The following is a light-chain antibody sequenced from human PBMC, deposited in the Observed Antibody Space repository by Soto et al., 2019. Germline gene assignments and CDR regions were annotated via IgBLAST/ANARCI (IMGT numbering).Light chain of an antibody. CDR1: QSVSSN. Sequence: EVLMTQSPDTLSVSPGERATLSCRASQSVSSNLAWYQQKPGQAPRLLIYGASTRATGIPARFSGSGSGAEFALTISSLQSEDFAVYYCQQYNNWPRITFGQGTRLEIK. CDR3: QQYNNWPRIT. V-gene: IGKV3-15*01. J-gene: IGKJ5*01. CDR2: GAS.